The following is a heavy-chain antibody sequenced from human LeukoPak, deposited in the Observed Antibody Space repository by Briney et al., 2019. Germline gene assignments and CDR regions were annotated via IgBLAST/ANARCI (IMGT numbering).Heavy chain of an antibody. CDR2: ISGTGGKT. V-gene: IGHV3-23*01. CDR1: GFSFNMYA. CDR3: AKDLDYTTYGYYFFS. J-gene: IGHJ4*02. D-gene: IGHD4-11*01. Sequence: GGSLRLSCAASGFSFNMYAMSWVRQAQGKGLEWVSAISGTGGKTYYADSVKGRLTISREKSRNTLYMQMNRLRADDTAVYYCAKDLDYTTYGYYFFSCGQGTLFTVSS.